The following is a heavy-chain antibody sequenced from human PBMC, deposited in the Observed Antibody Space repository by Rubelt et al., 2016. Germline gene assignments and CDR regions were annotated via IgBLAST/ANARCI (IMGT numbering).Heavy chain of an antibody. Sequence: QVQLQQWGAGLLKPSETLSLTCAVYGGSFSGYYWSWIRQPPGKGLEWIGEINHSGSTNYNPSLKIRVTISVETSKNQFSLKLSLVTAADTAVYYCARFYDILTGLGNWFDPWGQGTLVTVSS. CDR1: GGSFSGYY. J-gene: IGHJ5*02. CDR2: INHSGST. D-gene: IGHD3-9*01. V-gene: IGHV4-34*01. CDR3: ARFYDILTGLGNWFDP.